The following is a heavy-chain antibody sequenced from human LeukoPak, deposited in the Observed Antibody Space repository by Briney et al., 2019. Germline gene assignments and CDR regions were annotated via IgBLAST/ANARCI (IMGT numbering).Heavy chain of an antibody. V-gene: IGHV3-11*01. Sequence: GRSLRLSCAASGFTFSDYYMSWIRQAPGKGLEWVSYISSSGSTIYYADSVKGRFTISRDNAKNSLYLQMNSLRAEDTAVYYCARDSAYSSSPGAFDIWGQGTMVTVSS. CDR3: ARDSAYSSSPGAFDI. CDR2: ISSSGSTI. J-gene: IGHJ3*02. D-gene: IGHD6-6*01. CDR1: GFTFSDYY.